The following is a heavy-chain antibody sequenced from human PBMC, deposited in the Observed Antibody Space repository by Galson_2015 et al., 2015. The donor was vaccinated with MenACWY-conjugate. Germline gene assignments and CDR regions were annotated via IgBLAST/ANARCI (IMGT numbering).Heavy chain of an antibody. CDR1: GFTFNNYD. V-gene: IGHV3-21*04. Sequence: SLRLSCATSGFTFNNYDMNWVRQAPGKGLEWVSSISTSSTNIYYADSVKGRFTISRDNAKNSVYLQMNNLRAEDTAVYYCAKDALSDTTGRTWSYYGMDVWGQGTTVTVSS. J-gene: IGHJ6*02. CDR3: AKDALSDTTGRTWSYYGMDV. CDR2: ISTSSTNI. D-gene: IGHD1-1*01.